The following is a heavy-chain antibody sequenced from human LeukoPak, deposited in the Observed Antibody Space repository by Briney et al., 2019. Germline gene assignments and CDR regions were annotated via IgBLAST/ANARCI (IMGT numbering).Heavy chain of an antibody. CDR3: ARDLWELQSAFDL. Sequence: SETLSLTCTVSGGSMSSSSYYWGWIRQPPGKGLEWIGSIYSSGSTYYNPSLKSRVTISVDTSKNQFSLKLRSVTAADTAVYYCARDLWELQSAFDLWGQGTMVTVSS. J-gene: IGHJ3*01. V-gene: IGHV4-39*07. D-gene: IGHD1-26*01. CDR2: IYSSGST. CDR1: GGSMSSSSYY.